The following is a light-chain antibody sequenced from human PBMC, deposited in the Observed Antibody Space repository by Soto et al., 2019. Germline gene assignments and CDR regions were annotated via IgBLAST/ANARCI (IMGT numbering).Light chain of an antibody. Sequence: EIVMTQSPATLSVSPGERATLSCRASQSVSSNLAWYQQKPGQAPRLLIYAASSRATGSPDRFSGGGSGTDFTLTISRLEPEDFAVYYCQQYGSATWTFGQGTKVDIK. CDR2: AAS. J-gene: IGKJ1*01. CDR1: QSVSSN. CDR3: QQYGSATWT. V-gene: IGKV3-20*01.